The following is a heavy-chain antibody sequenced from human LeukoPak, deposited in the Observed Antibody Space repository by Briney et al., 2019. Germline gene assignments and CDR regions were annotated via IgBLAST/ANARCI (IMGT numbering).Heavy chain of an antibody. V-gene: IGHV4-59*01. CDR3: AKVSGTSWVFDF. Sequence: PSETLSLTCTVSGGSISNSYWSWIRQPPGKGLEWIGYIYYSGSTNYSNYNPSLKSRVTISVDTSKNQFSLKLTSVTAADTAVYYCAKVSGTSWVFDFWGQGTLVTVSS. CDR1: GGSISNSY. D-gene: IGHD6-13*01. CDR2: IYYSGSTNYS. J-gene: IGHJ4*02.